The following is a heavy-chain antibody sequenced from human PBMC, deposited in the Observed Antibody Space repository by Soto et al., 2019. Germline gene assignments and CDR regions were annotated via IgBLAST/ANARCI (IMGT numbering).Heavy chain of an antibody. CDR1: GYTFTGYY. CDR3: ARVPGSSSETYYFDY. J-gene: IGHJ4*02. CDR2: MNPNSGGT. D-gene: IGHD6-6*01. V-gene: IGHV1-2*04. Sequence: QVQLVQSGAEVKKPWASVKVSCKASGYTFTGYYMHWVRQATGQGVEWMGWMNPNSGGTNYAQKFQGWVTMTRDTSISTDYLELSRLRSDDTAVYYCARVPGSSSETYYFDYWGQGTLVTVSS.